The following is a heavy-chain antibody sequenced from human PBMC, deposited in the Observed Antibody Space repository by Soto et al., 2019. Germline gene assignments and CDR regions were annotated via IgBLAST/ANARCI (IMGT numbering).Heavy chain of an antibody. D-gene: IGHD6-19*01. J-gene: IGHJ6*02. CDR3: ARDRVSGYSSGWYSGDYYGMDV. CDR2: TYYRSKWDN. CDR1: GDSVSSNSAA. Sequence: SQTLSLTCAISGDSVSSNSAAWNWIRQSPSRGLEWLGRTYYRSKWDNDYAVSVKSRITISPDTSKNQFSLQLNSVTPEDTAVYYCARDRVSGYSSGWYSGDYYGMDVWGQGTTVTVSS. V-gene: IGHV6-1*01.